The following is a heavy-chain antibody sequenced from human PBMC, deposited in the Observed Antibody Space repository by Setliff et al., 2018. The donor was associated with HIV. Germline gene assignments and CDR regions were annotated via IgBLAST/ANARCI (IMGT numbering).Heavy chain of an antibody. V-gene: IGHV7-4-1*02. Sequence: GASVKVSCKASGYTFNNYALYWVRQAPGQGFEWMGWINTNTGSPTYAQGSTRRFVFSLDPSVRTAYLQITGLKAEDTAVYYCARGGDRMQIWSRFPFDIWGQGTMVTVSS. J-gene: IGHJ3*02. CDR2: INTNTGSP. D-gene: IGHD3-10*01. CDR1: GYTFNNYA. CDR3: ARGGDRMQIWSRFPFDI.